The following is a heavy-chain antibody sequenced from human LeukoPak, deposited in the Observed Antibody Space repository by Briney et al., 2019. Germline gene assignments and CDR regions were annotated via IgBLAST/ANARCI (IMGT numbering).Heavy chain of an antibody. J-gene: IGHJ3*02. CDR1: GYIFISYG. CDR3: ARDYAFDI. CDR2: ISAYSGNT. Sequence: ASVKVSCKASGYIFISYGISWVRQAPGQGLEWMGWISAYSGNTKYAQKLQGRVTMTTDTSTSTAYMELRSLRSDDTAVYYCARDYAFDIWGQGTMVTVSS. V-gene: IGHV1-18*01.